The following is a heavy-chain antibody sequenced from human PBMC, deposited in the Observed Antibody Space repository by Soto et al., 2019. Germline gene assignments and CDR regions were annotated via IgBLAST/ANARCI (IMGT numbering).Heavy chain of an antibody. Sequence: ESVGGLVPPGRSLRLSCAASGFNFNDYAMNWVRQIAGKGLEWVAGISWESGSKGYADSVKGRSTISGDNVKNSLYLEMNSLRPEDTARYFCVIDHDEAVGYDLDYFNSLGQGTLVTVSS. CDR3: VIDHDEAVGYDLDYFNS. D-gene: IGHD5-12*01. J-gene: IGHJ4*02. CDR2: ISWESGSK. V-gene: IGHV3-9*01. CDR1: GFNFNDYA.